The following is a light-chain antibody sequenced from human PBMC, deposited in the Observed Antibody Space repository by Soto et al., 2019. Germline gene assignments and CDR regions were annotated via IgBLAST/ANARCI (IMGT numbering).Light chain of an antibody. CDR2: RDS. J-gene: IGLJ1*01. V-gene: IGLV3-9*01. CDR1: NIGSKN. Sequence: SYELTQPLSVSVALGQTARITCGRNNIGSKNVHWYHQKPGQAPVLVIYRDSNRPSGITERFSGSNSGNTATLTISRAQARDEADDYCQLWDSSTAHYVFGTGTKVTVL. CDR3: QLWDSSTAHYV.